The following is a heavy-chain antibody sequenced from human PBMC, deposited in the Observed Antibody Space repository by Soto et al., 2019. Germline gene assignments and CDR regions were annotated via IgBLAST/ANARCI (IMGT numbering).Heavy chain of an antibody. CDR1: GYSFTSYW. Sequence: GESLKISCKGSGYSFTSYWISWVRQMPGKGLEWMGRIDPSDSYTNYSPSFQGHVTISADKSISTAYLQWSSLKASDTAMYYCARGFRYYYDSSGYYENHFDYWGQGTLVTVSS. CDR3: ARGFRYYYDSSGYYENHFDY. J-gene: IGHJ4*02. D-gene: IGHD3-22*01. CDR2: IDPSDSYT. V-gene: IGHV5-10-1*01.